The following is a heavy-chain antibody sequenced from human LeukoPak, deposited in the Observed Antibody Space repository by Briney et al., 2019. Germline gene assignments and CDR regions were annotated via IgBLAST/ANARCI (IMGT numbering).Heavy chain of an antibody. V-gene: IGHV3-23*01. Sequence: GGSLRLSCAASGFTFSSYAMSWVRQAPGKGLEWVSSVSGGGGNTYYADSVKGRFTISRDNSKNTLFLQMNSLRAEDTAVYYCAKSPAGSSWPSIDYWGQGTLVTVSS. J-gene: IGHJ4*02. CDR3: AKSPAGSSWPSIDY. CDR2: VSGGGGNT. D-gene: IGHD6-13*01. CDR1: GFTFSSYA.